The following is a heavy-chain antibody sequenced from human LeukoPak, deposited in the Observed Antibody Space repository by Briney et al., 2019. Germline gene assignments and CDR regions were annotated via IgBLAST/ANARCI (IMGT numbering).Heavy chain of an antibody. D-gene: IGHD5-18*01. Sequence: GGSLRLSCAASGFTFSSYWMHWVRQAPGKGLVWVSRINSDGSSTSYADSVKGRFTISRDNAKNTLYLQMNSLRAEDTAMYYCARDTAMVTDYYGMDVRGQGTTVTVSS. V-gene: IGHV3-74*01. CDR1: GFTFSSYW. J-gene: IGHJ6*02. CDR2: INSDGSST. CDR3: ARDTAMVTDYYGMDV.